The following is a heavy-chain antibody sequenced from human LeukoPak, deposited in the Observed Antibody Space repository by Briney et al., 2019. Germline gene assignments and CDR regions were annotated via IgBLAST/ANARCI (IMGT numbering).Heavy chain of an antibody. CDR2: INPNSSGT. CDR1: GYTFTAYY. D-gene: IGHD6-19*01. CDR3: ARVSGAVAALPYDY. V-gene: IGHV1-2*06. J-gene: IGHJ4*02. Sequence: ASVKVSCKASGYTFTAYYMHWVRQAPGQGLEWMGRINPNSSGTNYAQKFQGRVTMTRDTSISTAYMELSRLRSDDTAVYYCARVSGAVAALPYDYWGQGTLVTVSS.